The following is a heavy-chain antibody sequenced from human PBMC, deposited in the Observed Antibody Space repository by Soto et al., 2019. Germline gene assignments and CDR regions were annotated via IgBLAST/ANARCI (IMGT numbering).Heavy chain of an antibody. CDR1: GGSISSGDYY. V-gene: IGHV4-30-4*01. J-gene: IGHJ1*01. Sequence: PSETLSLTCTVSGGSISSGDYYWSWIRQPPGKGLEWIGYIYYSGSTYYNPSLKSRVNISVDTSKNQFSLKLSSVTAADTAVYYCARAGGYYYDSSGYYFYYFQHWGQGTLVTVSS. CDR2: IYYSGST. CDR3: ARAGGYYYDSSGYYFYYFQH. D-gene: IGHD3-22*01.